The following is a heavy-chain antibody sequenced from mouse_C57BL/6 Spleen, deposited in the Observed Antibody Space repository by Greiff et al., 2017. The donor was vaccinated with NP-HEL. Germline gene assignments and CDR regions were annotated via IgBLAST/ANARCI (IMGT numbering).Heavy chain of an antibody. J-gene: IGHJ4*01. V-gene: IGHV1-50*01. CDR1: GYTFTSYW. Sequence: QVQLKQPGAELVKPGASVKLSCKASGYTFTSYWMQWVKQRPGQGLEWIGEIDPSDSYTNYNQKFKGKATLTVDTSSSTAYMQLSSLTSEDSAVYYCARSRDGYDVRAMDYWGQGTSVTVSS. D-gene: IGHD2-2*01. CDR2: IDPSDSYT. CDR3: ARSRDGYDVRAMDY.